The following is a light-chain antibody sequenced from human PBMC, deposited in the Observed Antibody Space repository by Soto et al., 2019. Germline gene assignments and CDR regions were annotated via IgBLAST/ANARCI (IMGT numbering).Light chain of an antibody. V-gene: IGKV1-27*01. CDR2: AAS. CDR3: QKYNSAPQT. J-gene: IGKJ1*01. CDR1: QGISNY. Sequence: DIQMTQSPSSLSASVGDRVTITCRASQGISNYLAWYQQKPGKVPKLLIYAASTLQSGVPSRFSGSGSGTDFTLTISSLQSEDVATDYCQKYNSAPQTFGQGTKVEIK.